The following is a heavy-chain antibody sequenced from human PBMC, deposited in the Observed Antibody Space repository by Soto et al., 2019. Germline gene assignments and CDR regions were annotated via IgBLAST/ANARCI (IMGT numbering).Heavy chain of an antibody. CDR1: GNPFTAYY. Sequence: ASVQVSCKASGNPFTAYYIHWVRQAPGQGLEWMGWINPNNGGTTYAQKFQGRVTMTRDTSISTAYMELKRLTSDDTAVYYCARVLTDYYGYGHWFYSWGQGSLVTVAS. V-gene: IGHV1-2*02. D-gene: IGHD3-9*01. J-gene: IGHJ5*01. CDR2: INPNNGGT. CDR3: ARVLTDYYGYGHWFYS.